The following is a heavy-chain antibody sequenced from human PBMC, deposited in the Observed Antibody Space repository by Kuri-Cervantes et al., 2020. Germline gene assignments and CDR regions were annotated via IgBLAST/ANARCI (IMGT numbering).Heavy chain of an antibody. V-gene: IGHV3-21*04. CDR2: ISSSSSYI. CDR1: GFTFSSYS. Sequence: GGSLRLSCAASGFTFSSYSMNWVRQAPGKGLEWVSSISSSSSYIYYADSVKGRFTISRDNSKNTLYLQMNSLRAEDTAVYYCAKGYSSGYYYVDAFDIWGQGTMVTVSS. CDR3: AKGYSSGYYYVDAFDI. J-gene: IGHJ3*02. D-gene: IGHD3-22*01.